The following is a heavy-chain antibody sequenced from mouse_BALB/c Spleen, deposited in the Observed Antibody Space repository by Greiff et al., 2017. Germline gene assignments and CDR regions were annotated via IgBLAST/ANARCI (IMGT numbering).Heavy chain of an antibody. CDR3: ARRGLRDYYAMDY. J-gene: IGHJ4*01. D-gene: IGHD2-4*01. CDR2: ISSGGSYT. CDR1: GFTFSSYG. V-gene: IGHV5-6*02. Sequence: EVKLVESGGDLVKPGGSLKLSCAASGFTFSSYGMSWVRQTPDKRLEWVATISSGGSYTYYPDSVKGRFTISRDNAKNTLYLQMSSLKSEDTAMYYCARRGLRDYYAMDYWGQGTSVTVSS.